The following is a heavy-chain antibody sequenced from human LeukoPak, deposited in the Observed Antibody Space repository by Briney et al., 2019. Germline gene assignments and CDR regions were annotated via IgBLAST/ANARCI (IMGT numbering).Heavy chain of an antibody. CDR1: GGSLSSRLDY. Sequence: SETLSLTCTVSGGSLSSRLDYWNWARQTPGKGLEWIGTISANGNTFYNQSLKTRVTLAIDTSKNQFSLKVTSVTAADTAVYYCAADGDANSLALWGQGTLVTVSS. CDR2: ISANGNT. CDR3: AADGDANSLAL. V-gene: IGHV4-39*07. J-gene: IGHJ4*02. D-gene: IGHD2-21*01.